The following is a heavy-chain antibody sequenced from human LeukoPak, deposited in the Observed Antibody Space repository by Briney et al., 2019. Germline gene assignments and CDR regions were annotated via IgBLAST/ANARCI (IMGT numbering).Heavy chain of an antibody. V-gene: IGHV4-34*01. CDR3: ARATYYYDSSGYYYVGWFDP. Sequence: PSETLSLTCTVSGGSISSYYWSWIRQPPGKGLEWIGEINHSGSTNYNPSLKSRVTISVDTSKNQFSLKLSSVTAADTAVYYCARATYYYDSSGYYYVGWFDPWGQGTLVTVSS. J-gene: IGHJ5*02. D-gene: IGHD3-22*01. CDR1: GGSISSYY. CDR2: INHSGST.